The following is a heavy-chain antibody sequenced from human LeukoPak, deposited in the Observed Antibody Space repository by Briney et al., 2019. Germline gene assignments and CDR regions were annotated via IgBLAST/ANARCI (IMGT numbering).Heavy chain of an antibody. CDR3: ATYTHWVAGDV. CDR1: GFTFSSYG. Sequence: GGSLRLSCAASGFTFSSYGIHWVRQAPGKGLEWVASTWNDGSNKDYADSVKGRFTISRDNSKNTLSLQMSSLRAEDTAVYYCATYTHWVAGDVWGQGTTVTVSS. J-gene: IGHJ6*02. D-gene: IGHD3-16*01. V-gene: IGHV3-30*02. CDR2: TWNDGSNK.